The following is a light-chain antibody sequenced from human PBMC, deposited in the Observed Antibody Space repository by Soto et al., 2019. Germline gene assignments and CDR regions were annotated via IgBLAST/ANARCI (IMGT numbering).Light chain of an antibody. J-gene: IGLJ3*02. Sequence: QSALTQPASVSGSPGQSITISCTGSSSDVGGYNCVSWYQQHPGKAPKLMIYGVSNRPSGVSNRFSGSKSGNTASLTISGLQAEDEADYYCTSYTSSSTQVFGGGTKLTVL. CDR1: SSDVGGYNC. V-gene: IGLV2-14*01. CDR3: TSYTSSSTQV. CDR2: GVS.